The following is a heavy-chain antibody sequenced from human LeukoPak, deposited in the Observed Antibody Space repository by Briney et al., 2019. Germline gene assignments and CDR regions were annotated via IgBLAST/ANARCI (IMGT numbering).Heavy chain of an antibody. D-gene: IGHD3-3*01. CDR3: ATDRGWRTSGYYLYYFEY. J-gene: IGHJ4*02. CDR1: GGSISSSSYY. CDR2: IYYSGST. V-gene: IGHV4-39*02. Sequence: SETLSLTCTVSGGSISSSSYYWGWIRQPPGKGLEWIGSIYYSGSTYYNPSLKSRVTISVDTPKNQFSLKLSSVTAADTAVYYCATDRGWRTSGYYLYYFEYWGQGTLVTYSS.